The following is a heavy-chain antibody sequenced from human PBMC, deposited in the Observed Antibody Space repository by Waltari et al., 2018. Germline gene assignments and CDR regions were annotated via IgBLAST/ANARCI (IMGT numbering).Heavy chain of an antibody. Sequence: QVQLAESGGGVVQPGRSLRLSCAASGFIFSSYGMPWVRQAPGKGLEWVAGISYDGYDKNYADSLQGRVTSSRDNSQNTLYLQLNSLRPDDTAVYYCAKVFLEWQTDNWIDTWGQGTLVTVSS. D-gene: IGHD3-3*01. CDR3: AKVFLEWQTDNWIDT. V-gene: IGHV3-30*18. CDR2: ISYDGYDK. J-gene: IGHJ5*02. CDR1: GFIFSSYG.